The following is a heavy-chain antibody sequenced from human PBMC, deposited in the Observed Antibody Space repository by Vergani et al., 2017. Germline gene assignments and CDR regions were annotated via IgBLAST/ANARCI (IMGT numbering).Heavy chain of an antibody. CDR2: IDDKGKS. CDR1: GAAFNSYQ. Sequence: QVQLHQWGAGLLKTSETLSLTCAVSGAAFNSYQWTWIRQSPGRGLEWIGEIDDKGKSICNPTLKSRVTISVDNSKRHFSLHVTSVTAADSAMYYCVRRDFWVGHRTFDFWGAGTPVTVSS. CDR3: VRRDFWVGHRTFDF. D-gene: IGHD3-3*01. J-gene: IGHJ3*01. V-gene: IGHV4-34*01.